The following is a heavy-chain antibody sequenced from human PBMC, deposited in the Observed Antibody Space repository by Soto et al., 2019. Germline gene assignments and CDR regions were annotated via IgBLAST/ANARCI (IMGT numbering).Heavy chain of an antibody. CDR1: GFTFDDYA. J-gene: IGHJ4*02. D-gene: IGHD3-9*01. V-gene: IGHV3-9*01. CDR3: AKAAQYYDILTGYYSTFDY. Sequence: GGSLRLSCAASGFTFDDYAMHWVRQAPGKGLEWVSGISWNSGSIGYADSVKGRFTISRDNAKNSLYLQMNSLRAEDTALYYCAKAAQYYDILTGYYSTFDYWGQGTLVTVSS. CDR2: ISWNSGSI.